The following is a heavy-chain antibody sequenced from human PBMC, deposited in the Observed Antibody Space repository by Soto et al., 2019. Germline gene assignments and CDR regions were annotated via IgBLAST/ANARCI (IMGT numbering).Heavy chain of an antibody. J-gene: IGHJ5*02. CDR3: ARIRIAAAGTWCFDP. V-gene: IGHV2-70*11. D-gene: IGHD6-13*01. CDR2: IDWDDDK. CDR1: GFSLSTSGMC. Sequence: SGPTLVNPTQTLTLTCTFSGFSLSTSGMCVSWIRQPPGKALEWLARIDWDDDKYYSTSLKTRLTISKDTSKNQVALTMTNMDPVDTATYYCARIRIAAAGTWCFDPWGQGTLVTVSS.